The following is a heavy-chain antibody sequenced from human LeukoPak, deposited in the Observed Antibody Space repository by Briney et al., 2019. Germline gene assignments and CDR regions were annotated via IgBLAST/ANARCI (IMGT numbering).Heavy chain of an antibody. D-gene: IGHD4-17*01. CDR2: IRSKANSYAT. CDR1: GFTFSGSA. V-gene: IGHV3-73*01. Sequence: PGGSLRLSCEASGFTFSGSAMHWVRQASGQGLEWVGRIRSKANSYATVYAASVKGRFTISRDDSTNTAYLQMNSLKTEDTAVYYCTSSTVTPFDYWGQGTLVTVSS. J-gene: IGHJ4*02. CDR3: TSSTVTPFDY.